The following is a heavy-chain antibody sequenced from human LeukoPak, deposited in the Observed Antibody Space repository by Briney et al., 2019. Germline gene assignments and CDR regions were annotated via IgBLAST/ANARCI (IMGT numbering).Heavy chain of an antibody. V-gene: IGHV6-1*01. CDR3: ARDGWPAFDY. Sequence: SQTLTLTCAISGDSVSSNSAAWNWIRQSPSGGLEWLGRTFYRSKWYNDYAVSVKSRITINPDTSKNQFSLHLNSVTPEDTAVYFCARDGWPAFDYWGQGTLVTVSS. D-gene: IGHD2-15*01. J-gene: IGHJ4*02. CDR1: GDSVSSNSAA. CDR2: TFYRSKWYN.